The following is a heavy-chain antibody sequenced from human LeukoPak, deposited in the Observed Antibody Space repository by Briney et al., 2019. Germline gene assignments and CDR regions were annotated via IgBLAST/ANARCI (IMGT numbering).Heavy chain of an antibody. D-gene: IGHD6-19*01. CDR2: IYYSGST. Sequence: SETLSLTCTVSGGSISSGDYYWSWVRQPPWTGLEWIGYIYYSGSTYYNPSLKSRVTISVDTSKNQFSLKLSSVTAADKAVYYCASSSGWLDYWGQGTLVTVSS. CDR3: ASSSGWLDY. J-gene: IGHJ4*02. CDR1: GGSISSGDYY. V-gene: IGHV4-30-4*01.